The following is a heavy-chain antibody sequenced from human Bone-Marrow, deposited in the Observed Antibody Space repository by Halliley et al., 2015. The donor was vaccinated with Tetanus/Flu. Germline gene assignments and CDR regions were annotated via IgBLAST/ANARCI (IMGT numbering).Heavy chain of an antibody. D-gene: IGHD2-15*01. CDR2: IFPGGIT. J-gene: IGHJ4*02. CDR3: VKETSGYFDS. V-gene: IGHV3-66*01. Sequence: KGLECVSVIFPGGITYYADSVKGRFTISRDNSKNTLNLQMNSLRAEDTAVYYCVKETSGYFDSWGQGTLVAVSS.